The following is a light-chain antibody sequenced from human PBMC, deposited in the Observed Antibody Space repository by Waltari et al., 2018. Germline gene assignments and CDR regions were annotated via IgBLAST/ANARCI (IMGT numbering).Light chain of an antibody. Sequence: SYELPQPPSVSVSPGQTARITCPGDALPNKYAYWYQQKSGQAPVLVIYEDSKRPSGIPERFAGSSSGTTATLTISGAQVEDEADYYCYSTDSSGHDRVFGGGTKLTVL. CDR1: ALPNKY. V-gene: IGLV3-10*01. CDR2: EDS. J-gene: IGLJ3*02. CDR3: YSTDSSGHDRV.